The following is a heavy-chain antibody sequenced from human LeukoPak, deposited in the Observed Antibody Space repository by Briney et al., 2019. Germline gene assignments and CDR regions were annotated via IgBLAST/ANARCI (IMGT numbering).Heavy chain of an antibody. D-gene: IGHD6-13*01. J-gene: IGHJ4*02. V-gene: IGHV3-30-3*01. CDR3: ARDAEKTSSGTGNYIDY. Sequence: GGSLRLSCAASGFTFSSYSMHWVRKAPGKGMEWVAVISYDGSNEYYADSVKGRFTISRDNSKNTLYLQMNSLRAEDTAIYYCARDAEKTSSGTGNYIDYWGQGTLVTVSS. CDR1: GFTFSSYS. CDR2: ISYDGSNE.